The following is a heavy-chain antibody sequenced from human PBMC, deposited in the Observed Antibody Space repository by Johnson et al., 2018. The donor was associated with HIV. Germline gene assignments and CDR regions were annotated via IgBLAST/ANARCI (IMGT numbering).Heavy chain of an antibody. J-gene: IGHJ3*01. CDR3: ARVGYQLHDAFDL. D-gene: IGHD2-2*01. CDR1: GFTFSSYD. Sequence: VQLVESGGGLVQPGGSLRLSCAASGFTFSSYDMHWVRQATGKGLEWISYISSSGSPIYYADSVKGRFTLSRDNAKNSLFLQMHSLRVEDTAIYYCARVGYQLHDAFDLWGQGTMVTVSS. V-gene: IGHV3-48*03. CDR2: ISSSGSPI.